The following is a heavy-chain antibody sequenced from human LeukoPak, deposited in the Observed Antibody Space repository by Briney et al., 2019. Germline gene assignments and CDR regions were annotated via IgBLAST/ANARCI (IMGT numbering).Heavy chain of an antibody. Sequence: PGGSLRLSCAASGFTFSSYEMNWVRQAPGKGLEWVSYISSSGTTIYYADSVKGRFTISRDNAKNSLYLQMDSLRAEDTPVYYCARDRTSPSASVRAFDIWGQGTLVTVSS. CDR1: GFTFSSYE. J-gene: IGHJ3*02. V-gene: IGHV3-48*03. CDR3: ARDRTSPSASVRAFDI. D-gene: IGHD3-10*01. CDR2: ISSSGTTI.